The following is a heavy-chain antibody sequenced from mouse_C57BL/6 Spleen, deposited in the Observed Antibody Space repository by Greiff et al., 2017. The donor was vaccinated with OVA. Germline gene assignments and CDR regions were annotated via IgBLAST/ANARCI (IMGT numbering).Heavy chain of an antibody. J-gene: IGHJ4*01. V-gene: IGHV5-4*03. CDR2: ISAGGSYT. Sequence: DVKLVESGGGLVKPGGSLKLSCAASGFTFSSYAMSWVRQTPEKRLEWVATISAGGSYTYYPDNVKGRFTISRENAKNNLYLQMSHLKSEDTAMYYCARGLGRNAMDYWGQGTSVTVSS. CDR1: GFTFSSYA. CDR3: ARGLGRNAMDY. D-gene: IGHD4-1*01.